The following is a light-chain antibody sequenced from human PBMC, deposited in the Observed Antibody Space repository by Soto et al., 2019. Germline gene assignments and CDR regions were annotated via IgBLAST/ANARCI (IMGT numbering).Light chain of an antibody. Sequence: DIQMTQSPSSLSASVGDTVTITCRASQGISNYLAWYQQKPGQVPNLLIYAASTLQSGVPSRFSGSGSGTDVTLTISSLRPEDVATYYCQKYNNAPRTFGQGNKVAI. CDR2: AAS. J-gene: IGKJ1*01. V-gene: IGKV1-27*01. CDR3: QKYNNAPRT. CDR1: QGISNY.